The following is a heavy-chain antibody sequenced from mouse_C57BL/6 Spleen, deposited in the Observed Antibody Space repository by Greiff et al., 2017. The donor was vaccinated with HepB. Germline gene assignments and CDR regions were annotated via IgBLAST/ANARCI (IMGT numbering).Heavy chain of an antibody. CDR3: ARHEKEDSSGYEFAY. J-gene: IGHJ3*01. Sequence: QVQLKESGAELVKPGASVKLSCKASGYTFTEYTIHWVKQRSGQGLEWIGWFYTGSGSIKYNEKFKDKATLTADKSSSTVYMELSRLTSEDSAVYFCARHEKEDSSGYEFAYWGQGTLVTVSA. CDR1: GYTFTEYT. D-gene: IGHD3-2*02. CDR2: FYTGSGSI. V-gene: IGHV1-62-2*01.